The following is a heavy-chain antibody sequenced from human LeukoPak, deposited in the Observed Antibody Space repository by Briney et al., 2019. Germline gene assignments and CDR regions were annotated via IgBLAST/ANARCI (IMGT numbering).Heavy chain of an antibody. D-gene: IGHD2-2*01. Sequence: PSETLSLTCAVYGGSFSGYYWSWIRQPPGKGLEWIGEINHSGSTNYNPSLKSRVTISVDTSKNQFSLKLSSVTAADTAVYYCARLVVPAAMNGLSGYYGMDVWGQGTTVTVSS. J-gene: IGHJ6*02. CDR2: INHSGST. CDR3: ARLVVPAAMNGLSGYYGMDV. CDR1: GGSFSGYY. V-gene: IGHV4-34*01.